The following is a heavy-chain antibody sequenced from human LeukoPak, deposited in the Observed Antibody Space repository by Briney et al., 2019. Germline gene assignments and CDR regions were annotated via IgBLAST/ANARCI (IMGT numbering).Heavy chain of an antibody. Sequence: GGSLRLSCAASGFIFSSYWMNWVRQAPGKGLEWVANIKQHGSEKYYVDSVKGRFTISRDNAKNSLYLQMNSLRAEDAAVYYCARDPSLYDSSGYHYFDYWGQGTLVTVSP. CDR1: GFIFSSYW. J-gene: IGHJ4*02. CDR2: IKQHGSEK. D-gene: IGHD3-22*01. CDR3: ARDPSLYDSSGYHYFDY. V-gene: IGHV3-7*01.